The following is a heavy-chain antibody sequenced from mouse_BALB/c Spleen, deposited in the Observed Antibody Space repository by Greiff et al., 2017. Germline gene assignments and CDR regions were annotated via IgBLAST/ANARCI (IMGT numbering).Heavy chain of an antibody. CDR1: GFTFSSYY. CDR2: INSNGGST. D-gene: IGHD2-12*01. CDR3: ARHSYDEEGGDYDAMDY. V-gene: IGHV5-6-2*01. J-gene: IGHJ4*01. Sequence: EVQVVESGGGLVKLGGSLKLSCAASGFTFSSYYMSWVRQTPEKRLELVAAINSNGGSTYYPDTVKGRFTISRDNAKNTLYLQMSSLKSEDTALYYCARHSYDEEGGDYDAMDYWGQGTSVTVSS.